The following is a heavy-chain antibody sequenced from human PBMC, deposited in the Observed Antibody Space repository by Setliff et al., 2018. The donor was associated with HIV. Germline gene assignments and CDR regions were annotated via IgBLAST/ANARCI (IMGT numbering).Heavy chain of an antibody. V-gene: IGHV4-59*01. D-gene: IGHD3-3*01. J-gene: IGHJ6*03. CDR3: ARVISSWSAHPYSYYYMDV. CDR2: IYYSGST. CDR1: GGSISSYY. Sequence: SETLSLTCTVSGGSISSYYWSWIRQPPGKGLEWIGYIYYSGSTNYNPSLKSRVTISVDTSKNQFSLKLSSVTAADTAVYYCARVISSWSAHPYSYYYMDVWGKGTTVTVSS.